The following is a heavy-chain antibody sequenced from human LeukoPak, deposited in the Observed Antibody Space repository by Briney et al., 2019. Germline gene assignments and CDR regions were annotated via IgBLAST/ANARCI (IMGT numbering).Heavy chain of an antibody. Sequence: GSLRLSCVGSGFNFNAYGMNWVRQAPGEGLEWLAFISGTNRATHYADSVKGRFTISRDNAKNSLSLQMNSLRAEDTAVYYCARGRFNYDSSGYSSFYHWGQGTLVTVSS. V-gene: IGHV3-48*04. CDR1: GFNFNAYG. CDR3: ARGRFNYDSSGYSSFYH. D-gene: IGHD3-22*01. CDR2: ISGTNRAT. J-gene: IGHJ4*02.